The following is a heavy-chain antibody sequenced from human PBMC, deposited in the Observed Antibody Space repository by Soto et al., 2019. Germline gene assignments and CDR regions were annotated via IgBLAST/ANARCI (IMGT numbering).Heavy chain of an antibody. Sequence: SETLSLTCTVSGGSISSSSYYWGWIRQQPGKRLEWIGSIYYSGSTYYNPSLKSRVTISVNTSKNQFSLKLSSVTAADTAVYYCARHGSPVVPSRSRWFDPWGQGTLVTVSS. J-gene: IGHJ5*02. D-gene: IGHD2-2*01. V-gene: IGHV4-39*01. CDR2: IYYSGST. CDR1: GGSISSSSYY. CDR3: ARHGSPVVPSRSRWFDP.